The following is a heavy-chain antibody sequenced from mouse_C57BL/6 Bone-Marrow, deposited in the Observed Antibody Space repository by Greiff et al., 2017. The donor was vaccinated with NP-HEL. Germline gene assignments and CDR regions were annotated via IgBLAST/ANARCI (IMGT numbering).Heavy chain of an antibody. Sequence: QVQLQQSGAELARPGASVKLSCKASGYTFTSYGISWVKQRTGQGLEWIGEIYPRSGNTYYNEKFKGKATLTADKSSSTAYMELRSLTSEDSAVYFCARNRFGIYYYPVLDYWGQGTTLTVSS. CDR1: GYTFTSYG. CDR2: IYPRSGNT. D-gene: IGHD1-1*01. V-gene: IGHV1-81*01. J-gene: IGHJ2*01. CDR3: ARNRFGIYYYPVLDY.